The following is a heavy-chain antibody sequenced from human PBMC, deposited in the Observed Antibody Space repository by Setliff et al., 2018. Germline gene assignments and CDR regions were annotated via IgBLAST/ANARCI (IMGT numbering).Heavy chain of an antibody. CDR3: ARGALYYDSSGYYPDY. CDR1: GYTFTGYY. J-gene: IGHJ4*02. Sequence: ASVQVSCKASGYTFTGYYMYWVRQAPGQGLEWMGRINPNSGGTNYAQKFQGRVTMTRDTSISTVYMELSRLRSDDTAVYYCARGALYYDSSGYYPDYWGQGTLVTVSS. CDR2: INPNSGGT. D-gene: IGHD3-22*01. V-gene: IGHV1-2*06.